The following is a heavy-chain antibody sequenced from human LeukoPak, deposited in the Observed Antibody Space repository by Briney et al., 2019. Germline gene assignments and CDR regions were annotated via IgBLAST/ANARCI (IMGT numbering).Heavy chain of an antibody. CDR2: ISYDGSNK. D-gene: IGHD5-18*01. CDR1: GFTFRSYA. CDR3: AKFRDTAMVTPGDY. V-gene: IGHV3-30-3*02. Sequence: GGSLRLSCAASGFTFRSYAMHWVRQAPGKGLEWVAVISYDGSNKFYADSVKGRFTISRDNSKNTLYLQMNSLRAEDTAVYYCAKFRDTAMVTPGDYWGQGTLVTVSS. J-gene: IGHJ4*02.